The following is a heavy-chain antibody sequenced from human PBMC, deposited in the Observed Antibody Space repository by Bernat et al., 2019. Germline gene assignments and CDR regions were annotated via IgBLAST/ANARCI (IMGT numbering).Heavy chain of an antibody. CDR2: IIPIFGTA. CDR1: GGTFSSYA. Sequence: QVQLVQSGAEVKKPGSSVKVSCKASGGTFSSYAISWVRQAPGQGLEWMGGIIPIFGTANYAQKFQGRVTITADKSTSTAYMELSSLRSEDTAVYYCARTTREYDILTGYYNLAGAGVGYFQHWGQGTLVTVSS. J-gene: IGHJ1*01. D-gene: IGHD3-9*01. V-gene: IGHV1-69*06. CDR3: ARTTREYDILTGYYNLAGAGVGYFQH.